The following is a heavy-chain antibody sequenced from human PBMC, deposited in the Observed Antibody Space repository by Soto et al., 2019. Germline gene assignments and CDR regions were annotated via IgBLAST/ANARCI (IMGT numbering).Heavy chain of an antibody. Sequence: EVQLVESGGGLVQRGGSLRLSCAVSGFNVSTYFMTWVRQAPGNGLEWVSVIYGGGSTYYGDSAKGRFTISRDNYKNTLLLQMNNLRAEDTAVYYCTRDYVSGWPHWYFDLWGRGTLVTVSS. D-gene: IGHD6-19*01. CDR3: TRDYVSGWPHWYFDL. CDR2: IYGGGST. V-gene: IGHV3-53*01. CDR1: GFNVSTYF. J-gene: IGHJ2*01.